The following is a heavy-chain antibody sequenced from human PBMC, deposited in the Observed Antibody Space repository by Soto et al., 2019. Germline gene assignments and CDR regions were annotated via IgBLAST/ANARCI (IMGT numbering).Heavy chain of an antibody. J-gene: IGHJ6*03. CDR1: GYSFTSYW. D-gene: IGHD3-9*01. Sequence: GESLKISCKGSGYSFTSYWIGWVRQMPGKGLEWMGIIYPGDSDTRYSPSFQGQVTISADKSISTAYLQWSSLKASDTAMYYCARLSSRYYDILTGHYYYYYMDVWGKGTTVTVSS. CDR2: IYPGDSDT. CDR3: ARLSSRYYDILTGHYYYYYMDV. V-gene: IGHV5-51*01.